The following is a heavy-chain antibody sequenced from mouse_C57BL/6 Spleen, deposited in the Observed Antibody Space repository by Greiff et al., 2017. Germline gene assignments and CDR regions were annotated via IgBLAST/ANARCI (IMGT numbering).Heavy chain of an antibody. CDR1: GFTFSDYG. CDR2: ISRGSSTI. D-gene: IGHD6-1*01. CDR3: ARPTQLIFDY. J-gene: IGHJ2*01. V-gene: IGHV5-17*01. Sequence: EVQLVESGGGLVKPGGSLKLSCAASGFTFSDYGMHWVRQAPEKGLEWVAYISRGSSTIYYADTVKGRFTISRDNAKNTLFLQMTSLRSEDPAMYYCARPTQLIFDYWGQGTTLTVSS.